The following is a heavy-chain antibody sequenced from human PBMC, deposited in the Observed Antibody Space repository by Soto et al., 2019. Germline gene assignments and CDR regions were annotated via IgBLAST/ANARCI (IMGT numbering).Heavy chain of an antibody. D-gene: IGHD6-19*01. CDR3: AKGRQQWLVDFGNWFDP. CDR1: GFTFSSYA. Sequence: PGGSLRLSCAASGFTFSSYAMSWVRQAPGKGLEWVSAISGSGGSTYYADSVKGRFTISRDNSKNTLYLQMNSLRAEDTAVYYCAKGRQQWLVDFGNWFDPWGQGTLVTVSS. CDR2: ISGSGGST. V-gene: IGHV3-23*01. J-gene: IGHJ5*02.